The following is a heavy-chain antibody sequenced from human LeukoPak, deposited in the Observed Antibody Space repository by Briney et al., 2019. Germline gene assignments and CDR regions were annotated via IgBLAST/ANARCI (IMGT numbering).Heavy chain of an antibody. D-gene: IGHD2-15*01. CDR1: GFTFSSYG. Sequence: GGSLRLSCVVSGFTFSSYGMHWVRQAPGKGLEWVAFISYDGSYKYYVDSAKGRFSISRDNSKSTLYLQMNSLRAEDTAVYHCAKALGHCSGGSCSDDAFDMWGQGTMVTVSS. CDR2: ISYDGSYK. CDR3: AKALGHCSGGSCSDDAFDM. V-gene: IGHV3-30*18. J-gene: IGHJ3*02.